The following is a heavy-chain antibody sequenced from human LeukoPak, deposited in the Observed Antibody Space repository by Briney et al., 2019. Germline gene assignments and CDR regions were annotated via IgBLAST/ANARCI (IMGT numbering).Heavy chain of an antibody. CDR3: ARGRTFDN. Sequence: SETLSLTCTVSGGSISSYYWSWIRQPPGKGLEWIGNIYDRGSTKYNPSLKSRVTISVDTSKNQFTLRLSSVTAADTAVYYCARGRTFDNWGQGTLVTVSS. J-gene: IGHJ4*02. CDR1: GGSISSYY. V-gene: IGHV4-59*01. CDR2: IYDRGST.